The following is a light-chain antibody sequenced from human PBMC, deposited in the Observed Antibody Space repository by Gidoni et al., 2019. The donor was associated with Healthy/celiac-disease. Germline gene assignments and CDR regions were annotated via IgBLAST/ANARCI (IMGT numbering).Light chain of an antibody. CDR1: KLGDKY. CDR3: QAWDSSTVV. Sequence: SYELTQPPPVSVSPGQTARITCSGDKLGDKYACWYQQTPGQSPVLVIYQDSKRPSGIPERFSGSNSGNTATLTISGTQAMDEADYYCQAWDSSTVVFGGGTKLTVL. CDR2: QDS. V-gene: IGLV3-1*01. J-gene: IGLJ2*01.